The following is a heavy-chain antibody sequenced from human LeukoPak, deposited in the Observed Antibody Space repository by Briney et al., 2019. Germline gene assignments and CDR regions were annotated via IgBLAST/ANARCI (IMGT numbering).Heavy chain of an antibody. V-gene: IGHV1-69*01. J-gene: IGHJ6*02. CDR3: ARDGGLNDYGDYTPPFYAMDV. Sequence: SVKVSCKASGGTFSTHTITWVRQAPGQGLEWLGGITPVFGTARYAQKIQGRVTITADESTSTAYMELSTLTSEDTAFYYCARDGGLNDYGDYTPPFYAMDVWGQGTTVTVSS. CDR1: GGTFSTHT. CDR2: ITPVFGTA. D-gene: IGHD4-17*01.